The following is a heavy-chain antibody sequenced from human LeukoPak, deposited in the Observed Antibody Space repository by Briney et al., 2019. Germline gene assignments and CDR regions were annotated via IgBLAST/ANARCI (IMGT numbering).Heavy chain of an antibody. Sequence: PSETLSLTCTVSGGSINNYYWSWIRQPPGKGPEWIGYIYYRGSTNYNPSLKSRVTISVDTSKNQFSLKLSSVTAADTAVYYCGRNNNLVGATNNDAFDIWGQGTMVTVSS. J-gene: IGHJ3*02. CDR2: IYYRGST. CDR3: GRNNNLVGATNNDAFDI. V-gene: IGHV4-59*01. D-gene: IGHD1-26*01. CDR1: GGSINNYY.